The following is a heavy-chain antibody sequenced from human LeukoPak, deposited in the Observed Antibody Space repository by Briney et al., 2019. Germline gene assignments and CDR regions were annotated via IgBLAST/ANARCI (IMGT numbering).Heavy chain of an antibody. Sequence: SETLSLTCTVSGGSVSSGSYYWSWIRQPPGKGLECIGYISYSGSTNYSPSLKSRVTISVDTSKNQFSLELNSVTPADTAVYFCARVSFVDYSNYGTIDYWGQGTLVTVSS. V-gene: IGHV4-61*01. CDR1: GGSVSSGSYY. CDR2: ISYSGST. CDR3: ARVSFVDYSNYGTIDY. D-gene: IGHD4-11*01. J-gene: IGHJ4*02.